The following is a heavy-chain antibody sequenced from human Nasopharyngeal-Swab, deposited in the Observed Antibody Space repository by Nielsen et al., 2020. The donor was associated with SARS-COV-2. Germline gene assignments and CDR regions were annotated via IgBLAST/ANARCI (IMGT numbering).Heavy chain of an antibody. D-gene: IGHD1-26*01. Sequence: SETLSLTCTVSGGSISSYYWSWIRQPAGKGLEWIGRIYTSGSTNYNPSLKSRVTMSVGTSKNQFSLKLSSVTAADTAVYYCAGGSFSGVAPDDTFDYWGQGTLVTVSS. J-gene: IGHJ4*02. CDR2: IYTSGST. CDR1: GGSISSYY. V-gene: IGHV4-4*07. CDR3: AGGSFSGVAPDDTFDY.